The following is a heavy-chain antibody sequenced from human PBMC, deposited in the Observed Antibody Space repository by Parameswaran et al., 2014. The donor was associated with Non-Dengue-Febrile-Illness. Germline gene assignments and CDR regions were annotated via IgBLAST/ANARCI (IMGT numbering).Heavy chain of an antibody. D-gene: IGHD3-10*01. CDR3: AKSSPYGSGSYYVPFDY. CDR2: ISGSGGST. Sequence: PGKGLEWVSAISGSGGSTYYADSVKGRFTISRDNSKNTLYLQMNSLRAEDTAVYYCAKSSPYGSGSYYVPFDYWGQGTLVTVSS. V-gene: IGHV3-23*01. J-gene: IGHJ4*02.